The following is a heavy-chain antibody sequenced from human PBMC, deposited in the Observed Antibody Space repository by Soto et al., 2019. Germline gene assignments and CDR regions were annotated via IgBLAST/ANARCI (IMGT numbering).Heavy chain of an antibody. CDR2: IYYSGNT. V-gene: IGHV4-30-4*02. D-gene: IGHD6-13*01. CDR3: ARDLKRYSSPPGPLEY. CDR1: GDSISSRDDY. Sequence: PSETLSLTCTVSGDSISSRDDYWSWIRQPPGKHLEWIGCIYYSGNTYYNPSLKRRFRISVDTSKIQFSLQLSSVTVADTAVYYCARDLKRYSSPPGPLEYRGLGTLVTVSS. J-gene: IGHJ4*02.